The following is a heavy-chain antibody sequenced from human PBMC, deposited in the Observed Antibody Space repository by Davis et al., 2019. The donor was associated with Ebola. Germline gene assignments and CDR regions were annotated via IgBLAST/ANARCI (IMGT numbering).Heavy chain of an antibody. CDR2: ISYDGSNK. CDR1: GFTFDDYA. V-gene: IGHV3-30-3*01. CDR3: ARDLGSGSRLPYYGMDV. J-gene: IGHJ6*02. D-gene: IGHD3-10*01. Sequence: GGSLRLSCAASGFTFDDYAMHWVRQAPGKGLEWVAVISYDGSNKYYADSVKGRFTISRDNSKNTLYLQMNSLRAEDTAVYYCARDLGSGSRLPYYGMDVWGQGTTVTVSS.